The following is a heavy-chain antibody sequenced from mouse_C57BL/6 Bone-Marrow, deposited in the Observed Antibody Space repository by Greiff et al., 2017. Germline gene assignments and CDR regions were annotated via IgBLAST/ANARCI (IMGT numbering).Heavy chain of an antibody. J-gene: IGHJ3*01. CDR1: GYTFTSYW. V-gene: IGHV1-74*01. Sequence: QVQLQQSGAELVKPGASVKVSCKASGYTFTSYWMHWVKQRPGQGLEWIGRIHPSDSDTNYNQKFKGKATLTVDKSSSTAYMQLSSLTSADSAVYFGGPAVYYNSTGFAYWGQGTLVTVSA. CDR2: IHPSDSDT. CDR3: GPAVYYNSTGFAY. D-gene: IGHD1-1*01.